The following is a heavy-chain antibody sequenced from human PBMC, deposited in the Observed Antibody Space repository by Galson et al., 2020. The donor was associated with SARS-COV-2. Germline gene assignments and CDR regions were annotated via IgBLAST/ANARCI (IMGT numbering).Heavy chain of an antibody. D-gene: IGHD3-10*01. V-gene: IGHV4-31*03. CDR3: ARIHYYGSGSYFRFDP. CDR1: GGSISSGGYY. CDR2: IYYSGST. Sequence: SETLSLTCTVSGGSISSGGYYWSWIRQHPGKGLEWIGYIYYSGSTYYNPSLKSRVTISVDTSKNQFSLKLSSVTAADTAVYYCARIHYYGSGSYFRFDPWGQGTLVTVSS. J-gene: IGHJ5*02.